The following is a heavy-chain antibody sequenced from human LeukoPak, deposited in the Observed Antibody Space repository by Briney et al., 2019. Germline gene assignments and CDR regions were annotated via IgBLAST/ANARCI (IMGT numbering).Heavy chain of an antibody. J-gene: IGHJ4*02. Sequence: SETLSLTCAVSGGYISSYYWSWIRQPPGNGLEWIGYIYYSGSTNYNPSLRSRVTVSVDTSKNQFSLKLSSVTAADTAVYYCARHDDYVWGSYHYISYFDYWGQGTLVTVSS. CDR1: GGYISSYY. V-gene: IGHV4-59*08. CDR3: ARHDDYVWGSYHYISYFDY. CDR2: IYYSGST. D-gene: IGHD3-16*02.